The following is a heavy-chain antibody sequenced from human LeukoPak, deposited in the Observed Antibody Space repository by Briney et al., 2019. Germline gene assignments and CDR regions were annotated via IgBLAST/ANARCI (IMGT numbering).Heavy chain of an antibody. CDR3: ARPSHRYDSSGYYGFDY. D-gene: IGHD3-22*01. V-gene: IGHV3-33*01. CDR2: IWYDGSNK. J-gene: IGHJ4*02. Sequence: PGGSLRLSCAASGFTFSSYGMLWVRQAPGKGLEWVAVIWYDGSNKYYADSVRGRFTISRDNSKNTLYLQMNSLRAEDTAVYYCARPSHRYDSSGYYGFDYWGQGTLVTVSS. CDR1: GFTFSSYG.